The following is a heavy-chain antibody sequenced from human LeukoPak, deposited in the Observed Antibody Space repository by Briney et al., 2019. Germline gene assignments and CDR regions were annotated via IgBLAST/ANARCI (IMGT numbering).Heavy chain of an antibody. CDR2: IYHDGRI. CDR1: GYSITNGYY. D-gene: IGHD1-20*01. CDR3: ARDTSPGITGTY. Sequence: SETLSLTCTVSGYSITNGYYWGWIRQPPGKGLEWIGSIYHDGRIDYNPSLECRVTISSDTSNDQFSLKLSSVTAADTAMYYCARDTSPGITGTYWGQGTLVTVSS. V-gene: IGHV4-38-2*02. J-gene: IGHJ4*02.